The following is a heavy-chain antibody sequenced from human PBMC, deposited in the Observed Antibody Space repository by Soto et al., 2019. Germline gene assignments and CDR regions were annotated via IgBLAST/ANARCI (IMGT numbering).Heavy chain of an antibody. D-gene: IGHD6-6*01. V-gene: IGHV4-59*08. Sequence: SETLSLTCTVSGGSISSYYWSWIRQPPGKGLEWIGYISYSGSTNYNPSLQSRVTISLDTSKNQFSLKLTSVIAADTAVYYCARYELDWFDPWGQGILVTVSS. CDR3: ARYELDWFDP. J-gene: IGHJ5*02. CDR1: GGSISSYY. CDR2: ISYSGST.